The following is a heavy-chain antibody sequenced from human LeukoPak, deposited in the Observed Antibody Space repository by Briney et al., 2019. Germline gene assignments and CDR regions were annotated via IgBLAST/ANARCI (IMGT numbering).Heavy chain of an antibody. V-gene: IGHV4-34*01. J-gene: IGHJ4*02. CDR3: ARGAAAHFDY. CDR2: INHSGST. D-gene: IGHD2-2*01. CDR1: GGPFSGYY. Sequence: SETLSLTCAVYGGPFSGYYWSWIRQPPGKGLEWIGEINHSGSTNYNPSLKSRVTISVDTSKNQFSLKLSSVTAADTAVYYCARGAAAHFDYWGQGTLVTVSS.